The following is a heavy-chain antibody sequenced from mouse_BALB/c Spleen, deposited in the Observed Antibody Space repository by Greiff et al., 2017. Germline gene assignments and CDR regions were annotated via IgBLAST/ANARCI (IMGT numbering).Heavy chain of an antibody. D-gene: IGHD1-2*01. CDR1: GYAFTNYL. CDR2: INPGSGGT. J-gene: IGHJ4*01. V-gene: IGHV1-54*01. Sequence: QVQLKESGAELVRPGTSVKVSCKASGYAFTNYLIEWVKQRPGQGLEWIGVINPGSGGTNYNEKFKGKATLTADKSSSTAYMQLSSLTSDDSAVYFCARGVLRLRAMDYWGQGTSVTVSS. CDR3: ARGVLRLRAMDY.